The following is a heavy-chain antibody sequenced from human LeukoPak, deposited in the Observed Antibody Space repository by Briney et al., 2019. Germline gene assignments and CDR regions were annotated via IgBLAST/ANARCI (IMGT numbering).Heavy chain of an antibody. CDR1: GFTFSSYG. CDR3: AKGSGRGYSYGLEY. V-gene: IGHV3-23*01. J-gene: IGHJ4*02. D-gene: IGHD5-18*01. CDR2: ISSSAGST. Sequence: QPGGSLRLSCVASGFTFSSYGMTWVRQAPGKGPEWASVISSSAGSTYYADSVKGRFTISRDNSKNTLYLQMNSLRAEDTAVYYCAKGSGRGYSYGLEYWGQGTLVTVSS.